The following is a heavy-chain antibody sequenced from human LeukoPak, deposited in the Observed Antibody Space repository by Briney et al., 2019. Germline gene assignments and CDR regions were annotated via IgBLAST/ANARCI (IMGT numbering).Heavy chain of an antibody. D-gene: IGHD2-8*01. CDR2: TNPSGGST. Sequence: GASVKVSCKASGYNFISSYMHWVRQAPGQGLEWMGTTNPSGGSTSYAQKFQDRVTMTRDTSTSTVYMELSSLKSEDTAVYYCAREDVVLVDAVRYYYYGMDVWGQGTTVTVSS. CDR1: GYNFISSY. CDR3: AREDVVLVDAVRYYYYGMDV. J-gene: IGHJ6*02. V-gene: IGHV1-46*01.